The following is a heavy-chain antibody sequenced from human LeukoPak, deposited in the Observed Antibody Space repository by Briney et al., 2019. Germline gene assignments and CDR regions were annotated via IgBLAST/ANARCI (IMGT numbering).Heavy chain of an antibody. J-gene: IGHJ4*02. Sequence: PGGSLRLSCATSGFTFSRYAMHWVRQAPGKGLEWVALISYDANIGSNKYYADSVKGRFTISRDNSKDTLYLQMNSLRAEDTAVYYCARNENSGWGYFDYRGQGTLVTVSS. V-gene: IGHV3-30-3*01. CDR2: ISYDANIGSNK. D-gene: IGHD3-22*01. CDR1: GFTFSRYA. CDR3: ARNENSGWGYFDY.